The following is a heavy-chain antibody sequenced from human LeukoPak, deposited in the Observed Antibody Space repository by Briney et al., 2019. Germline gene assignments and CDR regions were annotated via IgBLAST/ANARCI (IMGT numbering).Heavy chain of an antibody. J-gene: IGHJ4*02. D-gene: IGHD3-16*01. V-gene: IGHV3-23*01. CDR2: ISVGGGDT. Sequence: GGSLRLSCAASRITFSSYWMTWVRQAPGKGLEWVSSISVGGGDTFASDSVKGRFTITRENSKNTLYLQMTGLRVEDTAVYFCAKLNLGEMAYFDSWGQGTLVTVSS. CDR3: AKLNLGEMAYFDS. CDR1: RITFSSYW.